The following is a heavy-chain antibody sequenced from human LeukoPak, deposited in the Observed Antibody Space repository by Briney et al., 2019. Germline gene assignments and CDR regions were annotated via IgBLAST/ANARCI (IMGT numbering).Heavy chain of an antibody. Sequence: SETLSLTCTVSGGSISSHYWSWIRQSPGKGLEWIGFMHYRGNTNSNPSLRSRVTISMDTSKNQFSLKMSSVTAADTAVCYCARGRSSMVRGYYYYYMDVWGKGTTVTISS. V-gene: IGHV4-59*11. D-gene: IGHD3-10*01. CDR2: MHYRGNT. J-gene: IGHJ6*03. CDR3: ARGRSSMVRGYYYYYMDV. CDR1: GGSISSHY.